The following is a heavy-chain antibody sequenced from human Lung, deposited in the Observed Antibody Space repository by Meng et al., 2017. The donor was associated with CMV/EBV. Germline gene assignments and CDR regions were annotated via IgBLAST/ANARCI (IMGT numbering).Heavy chain of an antibody. CDR2: IRYHGSNE. CDR3: AKDRVYSSRYSGMDV. CDR1: GFTFSSYG. J-gene: IGHJ6*02. D-gene: IGHD5-12*01. V-gene: IGHV3-30*02. Sequence: GGSXRLXCVASGFTFSSYGMHWVRQAPGKGLEWVAYIRYHGSNEYYVDSVKGRFTISRDNSKNTLYLQMSSLRAEDTAVYYCAKDRVYSSRYSGMDVWGQGTTVTVSS.